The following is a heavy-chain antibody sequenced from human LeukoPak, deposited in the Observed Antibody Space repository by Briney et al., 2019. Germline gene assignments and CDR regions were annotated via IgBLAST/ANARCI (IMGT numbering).Heavy chain of an antibody. CDR3: ARNHRSQCLIALRRRPWYFDV. Sequence: GGSLRLSCAASGFTFNTYTMSWVRQAPGKGLEWVSYISSSNSYIYYADSVKGRFTISRDNAKNSLYLQMNSLRAEDTAVYYCARNHRSQCLIALRRRPWYFDVWGRGTLVTVSS. CDR2: ISSSNSYI. J-gene: IGHJ2*01. CDR1: GFTFNTYT. V-gene: IGHV3-21*01. D-gene: IGHD6-6*01.